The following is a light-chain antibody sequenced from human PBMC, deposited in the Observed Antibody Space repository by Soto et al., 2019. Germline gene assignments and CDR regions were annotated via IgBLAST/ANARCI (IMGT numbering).Light chain of an antibody. CDR2: DAS. J-gene: IGKJ4*02. V-gene: IGKV1-33*01. CDR3: HQYYNLPAT. CDR1: QDISNY. Sequence: DIPMTQSPSSLSASVGDRVTITCQASQDISNYLNWYQQKPGKAPKLLIYDASNLETGVPSRFSESGSVRDFTFTISSLEPEDIATYYCHQYYNLPATFGGGTKVEIK.